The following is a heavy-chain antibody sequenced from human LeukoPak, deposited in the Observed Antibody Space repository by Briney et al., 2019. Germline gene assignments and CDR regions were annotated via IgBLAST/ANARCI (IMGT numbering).Heavy chain of an antibody. CDR3: AKDPRPFCGGDCFASAEYFQH. CDR2: ISWNSGSI. Sequence: PGRSLRLSCAASGFTFDDYAMPWVRQAPGKGLEWVSGISWNSGSIGYADSVKGRLTISRDNAKNSLYLQMNSLRAEDTALYYCAKDPRPFCGGDCFASAEYFQHWGQGTLVTVSS. V-gene: IGHV3-9*01. J-gene: IGHJ1*01. D-gene: IGHD2-21*02. CDR1: GFTFDDYA.